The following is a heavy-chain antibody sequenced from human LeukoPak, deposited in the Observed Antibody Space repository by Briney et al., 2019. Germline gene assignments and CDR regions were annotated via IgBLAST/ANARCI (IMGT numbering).Heavy chain of an antibody. Sequence: GGSLRLSCAASGLTFSSYWMSWVRQAPGKGLEWVANIKQDGSEKYYVDSVKGRFTISRDNAKNSLYLQMNSLRAEDTAVYYCARDRRLGIDYWGQGTLVTVSS. D-gene: IGHD3-10*01. V-gene: IGHV3-7*01. CDR3: ARDRRLGIDY. CDR1: GLTFSSYW. J-gene: IGHJ4*02. CDR2: IKQDGSEK.